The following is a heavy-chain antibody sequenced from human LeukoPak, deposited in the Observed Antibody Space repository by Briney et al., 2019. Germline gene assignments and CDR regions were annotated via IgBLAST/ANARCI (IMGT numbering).Heavy chain of an antibody. Sequence: ASVKVSCKASGYTFTCYYMHWVRQAPGQGLEWMGWINPNSGGTNYAQKFQGRVTMTRDTSISTAYMELSRLRSDDTAVYYCARVSIVVVPAAWFDPWGQGTLVTVSS. D-gene: IGHD2-2*01. V-gene: IGHV1-2*02. CDR3: ARVSIVVVPAAWFDP. CDR2: INPNSGGT. CDR1: GYTFTCYY. J-gene: IGHJ5*02.